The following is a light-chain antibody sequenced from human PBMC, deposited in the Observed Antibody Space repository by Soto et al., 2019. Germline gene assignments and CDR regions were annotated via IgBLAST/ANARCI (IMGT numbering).Light chain of an antibody. CDR1: SSDVGDYNY. V-gene: IGLV2-11*01. J-gene: IGLJ3*02. CDR2: DVS. Sequence: QSALTQPRSVSGSPGQSVTISCTGTSSDVGDYNYVSWYQQHPGKAPKLMIYDVSERPSGVPDRFSGSKSGNTASLTISGLQAEDEADYYCCSYAGGYTWVFGGGTQLTVL. CDR3: CSYAGGYTWV.